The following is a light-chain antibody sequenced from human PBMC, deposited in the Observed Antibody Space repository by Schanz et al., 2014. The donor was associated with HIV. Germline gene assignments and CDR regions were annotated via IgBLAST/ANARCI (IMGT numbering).Light chain of an antibody. Sequence: DIVLTQSPGTLSLSPGERATFSCRASQSVSGSYLAWYQQKLGRAPRLLIYGASSRATGIPDRFSGSGSGTDFTLTISRLEPEDFAVYYCQQCSNSPLTFGGGTKVEIK. J-gene: IGKJ4*01. V-gene: IGKV3-20*01. CDR2: GAS. CDR3: QQCSNSPLT. CDR1: QSVSGSY.